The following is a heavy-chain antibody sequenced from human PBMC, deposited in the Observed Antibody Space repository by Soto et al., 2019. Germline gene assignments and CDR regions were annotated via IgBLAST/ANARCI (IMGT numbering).Heavy chain of an antibody. CDR2: IKSKSDGGTP. CDR3: TTLHSYGLDY. Sequence: PGGSLRLSCATSGFTFDNVWMTWVRQAPGKGLEWDGHIKSKSDGGTPSYAAAVKGRFTISRDDAKNTVYVQMHSLKTEDTAVYYCTTLHSYGLDYWGQGALVTVSS. V-gene: IGHV3-15*01. J-gene: IGHJ4*02. CDR1: GFTFDNVW. D-gene: IGHD5-18*01.